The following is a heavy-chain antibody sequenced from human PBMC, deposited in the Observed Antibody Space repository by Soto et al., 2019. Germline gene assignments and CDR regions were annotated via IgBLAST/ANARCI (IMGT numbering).Heavy chain of an antibody. J-gene: IGHJ6*02. D-gene: IGHD2-15*01. Sequence: ASVKVSCKASGYTFTSYSISWVRQAPGQGLEWMGWISAYNGNTNYAQKLQGRVTMTTDTSTSTAYMELRSLRAEDTAVYYCAKGATLDAWYYYGMDVWGQGTTVTVSS. CDR3: AKGATLDAWYYYGMDV. V-gene: IGHV1-18*01. CDR2: ISAYNGNT. CDR1: GYTFTSYS.